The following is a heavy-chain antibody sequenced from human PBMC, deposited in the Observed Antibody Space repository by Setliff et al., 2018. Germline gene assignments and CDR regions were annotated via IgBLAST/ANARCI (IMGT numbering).Heavy chain of an antibody. J-gene: IGHJ4*02. CDR1: GFTFSTYR. V-gene: IGHV4-34*01. CDR2: INHRGST. D-gene: IGHD6-6*01. CDR3: ARGRNIAARLLDS. Sequence: GSLRLSCAASGFTFSTYRMHWIRQSPEKGLEWIGEINHRGSTNYNPSLKSRVTISIDTSKDQFSLKLISMTAADTAVYYCARGRNIAARLLDSWGQGTLVTVSS.